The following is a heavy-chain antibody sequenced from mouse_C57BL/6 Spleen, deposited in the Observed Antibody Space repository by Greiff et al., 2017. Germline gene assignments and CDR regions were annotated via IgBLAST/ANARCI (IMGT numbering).Heavy chain of an antibody. V-gene: IGHV1-31*01. D-gene: IGHD1-1*01. CDR3: ARSPSYYGSSYGGYFDV. Sequence: VQLKESGPELVKPGASVKISCKASGYSFTGYYMHWVKQSHGNILAWIGYIYPYNGVSSYNQKFKGKATLTVDKSSSTAYMELLSLPSEDSAVYYCARSPSYYGSSYGGYFDVWGTGTTVTVSS. J-gene: IGHJ1*03. CDR1: GYSFTGYY. CDR2: IYPYNGVS.